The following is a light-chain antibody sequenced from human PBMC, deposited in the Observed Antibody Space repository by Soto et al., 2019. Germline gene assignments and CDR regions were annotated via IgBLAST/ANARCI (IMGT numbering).Light chain of an antibody. Sequence: EIVLTQSPGTLSLSPGERVTLSCRASQSVSSSYLAWYQQKPGQAPRLLIYGASSRATGIPDRFSGSGSGKDFTLTISRLEPEDFAVYYCQQYGSSHWTFGQGTKVEI. V-gene: IGKV3-20*01. CDR3: QQYGSSHWT. J-gene: IGKJ1*01. CDR1: QSVSSSY. CDR2: GAS.